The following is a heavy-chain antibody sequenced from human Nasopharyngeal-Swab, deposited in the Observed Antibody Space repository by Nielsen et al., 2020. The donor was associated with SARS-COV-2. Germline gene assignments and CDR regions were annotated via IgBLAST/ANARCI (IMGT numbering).Heavy chain of an antibody. CDR3: ARDTILTPDY. Sequence: GGSLRLSCAASGFTFRSYSMNWVRQTPGKGLEWVSSISSSSSYIYYADSVKGRFTISRDNAKNSLYLQMNSLRDEDTAVYYCARDTILTPDYWGQGTLVTVSS. D-gene: IGHD3-9*01. CDR2: ISSSSSYI. J-gene: IGHJ4*02. CDR1: GFTFRSYS. V-gene: IGHV3-21*01.